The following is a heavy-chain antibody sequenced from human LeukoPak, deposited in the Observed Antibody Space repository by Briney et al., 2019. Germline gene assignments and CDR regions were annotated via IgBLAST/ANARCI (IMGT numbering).Heavy chain of an antibody. D-gene: IGHD3-3*01. J-gene: IGHJ3*02. CDR3: ARPRLTYYDFWSGSDDAFDI. CDR1: GGSFSGYY. V-gene: IGHV4-34*01. CDR2: INHSGST. Sequence: SETLSLTCAVYGGSFSGYYWSWIRQPPGKGLEWIGEINHSGSTNYNPSLKSRVTTSVDTSKNQFSLKLSSVTAADTAVYYCARPRLTYYDFWSGSDDAFDIWGQGTMVTVS.